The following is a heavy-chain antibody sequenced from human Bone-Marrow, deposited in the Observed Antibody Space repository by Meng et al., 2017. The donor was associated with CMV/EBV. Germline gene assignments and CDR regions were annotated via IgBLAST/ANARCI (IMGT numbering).Heavy chain of an antibody. J-gene: IGHJ4*02. CDR3: ARGPGAGNLDS. CDR2: VHYARGT. D-gene: IGHD6-19*01. V-gene: IGHV4-59*01. CDR1: GPSIYTDF. Sequence: GSLRLSCTVSGPSIYTDFWMWIRQAPGKGLEWIGYVHYARGTKYNPSLHSRVTISLDTSKNQFSLRLTSVIAADTAVYYCARGPGAGNLDSWGQGALVTVSS.